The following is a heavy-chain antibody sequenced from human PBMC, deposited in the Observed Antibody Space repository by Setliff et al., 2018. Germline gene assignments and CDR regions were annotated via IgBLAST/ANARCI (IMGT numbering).Heavy chain of an antibody. CDR3: ARDPHFDS. Sequence: AGGSLRLSCAASGFTFSSYGMHWVRQAPGKGLEWVAFIRYDGSEKYYVDSVKGRFSISRDNAKNSLYLQMNSLRVEDTAVYYCARDPHFDSWGQGTLVTVSS. CDR2: IRYDGSEK. J-gene: IGHJ4*02. CDR1: GFTFSSYG. V-gene: IGHV3-30*02.